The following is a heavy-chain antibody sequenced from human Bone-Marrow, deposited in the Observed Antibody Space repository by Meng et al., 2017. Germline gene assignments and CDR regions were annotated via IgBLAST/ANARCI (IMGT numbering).Heavy chain of an antibody. Sequence: GGSLRLSCAVSGLTLSSYWMTWVRQAPGKGLEWVANIKQDGSETYFVDSVKGRFTISRDNAKKSLYLQMNSLGDEDTAVYYCARDLGSGWAPDYYYGMDAWGQGTTVTVSS. CDR1: GLTLSSYW. CDR3: ARDLGSGWAPDYYYGMDA. V-gene: IGHV3-7*01. CDR2: IKQDGSET. J-gene: IGHJ6*02. D-gene: IGHD6-19*01.